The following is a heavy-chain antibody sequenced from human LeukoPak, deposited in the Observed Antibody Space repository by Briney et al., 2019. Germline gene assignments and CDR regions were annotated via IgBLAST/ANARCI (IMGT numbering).Heavy chain of an antibody. V-gene: IGHV3-33*06. Sequence: PGGSLRLSCAASGFTFSSYGVHWVRQAPGKGLEGVAVIWYDGSNKYYADSVKGRFTISRDNSKNTLYLQMNSLRAEDTAVYYCAKDSDYGSGKGTFDYWGQGTLVTVSS. CDR1: GFTFSSYG. D-gene: IGHD3-10*01. J-gene: IGHJ4*02. CDR2: IWYDGSNK. CDR3: AKDSDYGSGKGTFDY.